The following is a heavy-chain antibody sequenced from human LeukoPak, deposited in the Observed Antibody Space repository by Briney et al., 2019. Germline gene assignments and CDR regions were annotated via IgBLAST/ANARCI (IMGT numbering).Heavy chain of an antibody. Sequence: GGPLRLSCTASGFTFNTAWMSWVRQAPGKGLEWVGRIRSAVDGGTADYAAPVKGRFIISRDDSTSTIYLHMASLRTDDTAVYYCTRYSGSPGDYWGQGTLVTVSS. CDR2: IRSAVDGGTA. CDR3: TRYSGSPGDY. D-gene: IGHD1-26*01. V-gene: IGHV3-15*01. J-gene: IGHJ4*02. CDR1: GFTFNTAW.